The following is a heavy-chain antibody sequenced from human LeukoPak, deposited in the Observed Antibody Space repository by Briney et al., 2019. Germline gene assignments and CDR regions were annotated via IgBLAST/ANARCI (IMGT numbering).Heavy chain of an antibody. CDR1: GGSISSSSYY. CDR2: IYYSGST. J-gene: IGHJ4*02. D-gene: IGHD3-22*01. V-gene: IGHV4-39*01. Sequence: PSETLSLTCTVSGGSISSSSYYWGWIRQPPGKGLEWIGSIYYSGSTYYNPSLKSRVTISVDTSKNQFSLKLSSVTAADTAVYSCASGSITIIVVVTPPHYWGQGTLVTVSS. CDR3: ASGSITIIVVVTPPHY.